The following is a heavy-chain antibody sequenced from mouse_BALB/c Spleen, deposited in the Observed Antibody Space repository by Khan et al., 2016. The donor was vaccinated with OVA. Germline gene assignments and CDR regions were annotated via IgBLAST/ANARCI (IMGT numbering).Heavy chain of an antibody. Sequence: VQLQQSGPGLVKPSQSLSLTCTVTGYSITSGYGWNWIRQFPGNKLEWMGYISYSGSTNYNPSLNSRISITRDTSKNQFFLQLNSVTTEDTATYYSARTARIKYWGQGTTLTVSS. CDR1: GYSITSGYG. V-gene: IGHV3-2*02. CDR2: ISYSGST. D-gene: IGHD1-2*01. J-gene: IGHJ2*01. CDR3: ARTARIKY.